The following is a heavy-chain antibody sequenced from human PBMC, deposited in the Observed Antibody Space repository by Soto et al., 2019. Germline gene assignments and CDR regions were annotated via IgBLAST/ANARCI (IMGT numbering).Heavy chain of an antibody. D-gene: IGHD1-26*01. CDR3: ARHHVRGRTIAGAAEF. CDR2: INHSGNT. CDR1: GGSLSGYY. J-gene: IGHJ4*02. Sequence: QVQLQQWGAGLLKPSETLSLTCAVYGGSLSGYYWSWIHQPPGKALEWIGEINHSGNTNYNPCLKSRVTISVDTSKNQLFLNLSSVTAADTAMYYCARHHVRGRTIAGAAEFWGQGTLVTVSS. V-gene: IGHV4-34*01.